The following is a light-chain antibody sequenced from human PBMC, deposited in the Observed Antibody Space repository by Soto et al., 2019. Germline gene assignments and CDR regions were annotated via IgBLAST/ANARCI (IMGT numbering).Light chain of an antibody. CDR1: SSDVGGYNY. CDR2: DVS. Sequence: QSVLTQPASVSGSPGQSITISCTGTSSDVGGYNYVSWYQQHPGKAPNLIIFDVSNRPSGVSNRFSGSKSVNSASLTISGLQAEDEADYYCSSYTGSNTPVVFGGGTKLTVL. J-gene: IGLJ2*01. V-gene: IGLV2-14*01. CDR3: SSYTGSNTPVV.